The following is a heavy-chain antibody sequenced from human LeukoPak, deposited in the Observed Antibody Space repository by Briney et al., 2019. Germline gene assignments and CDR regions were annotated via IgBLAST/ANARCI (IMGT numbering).Heavy chain of an antibody. Sequence: PGGSLRLSCAASGFTVSSSYMTWVRQAAGKGLEWVSVIYSGGTTYYADSVKGRFTISRDNSKNTLYLQMNSLRDEDTAVYYCARRVAAAGTTLDYWGQGTLVTVSS. J-gene: IGHJ4*02. CDR3: ARRVAAAGTTLDY. V-gene: IGHV3-66*01. CDR1: GFTVSSSY. D-gene: IGHD6-13*01. CDR2: IYSGGTT.